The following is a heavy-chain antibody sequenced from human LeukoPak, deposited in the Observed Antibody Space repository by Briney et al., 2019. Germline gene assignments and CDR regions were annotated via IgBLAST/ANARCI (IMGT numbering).Heavy chain of an antibody. V-gene: IGHV1-2*02. CDR3: ARGYCGGDCYFFDY. J-gene: IGHJ4*02. CDR1: GYTFTGYY. Sequence: ASVKVSCKASGYTFTGYYMHWVRQAPGQGFEWMGWINPNSGGTNYAQKFQGRVTMTRDTSISTAYMELSRLRSDDTAVYYCARGYCGGDCYFFDYWGQGTLVTVSS. CDR2: INPNSGGT. D-gene: IGHD2-21*02.